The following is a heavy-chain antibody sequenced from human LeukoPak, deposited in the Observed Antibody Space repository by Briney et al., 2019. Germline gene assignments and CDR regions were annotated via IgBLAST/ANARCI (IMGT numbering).Heavy chain of an antibody. CDR3: ARDLVTMVRGGFDP. J-gene: IGHJ5*02. D-gene: IGHD3-10*01. V-gene: IGHV1-2*02. CDR2: INPNSGGT. CDR1: GYIFTGYY. Sequence: GASVKVSCKASGYIFTGYYMHWVRQAPGQGLEWMGWINPNSGGTNYAQKFQGRVTMTSDTSISTAYMELSRLRSDDTAVYYCARDLVTMVRGGFDPWGQGTLVTVSS.